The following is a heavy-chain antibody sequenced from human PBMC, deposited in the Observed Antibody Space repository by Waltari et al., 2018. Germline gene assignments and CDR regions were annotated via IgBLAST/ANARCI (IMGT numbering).Heavy chain of an antibody. CDR3: ARGWEADLVDY. Sequence: QVQLQQWGAGLLKPSETLSLTCAVYGGSFSGYYWSWIRQPPGKGLEWIGEINHRGSTNYNPSLKSRVTISVDTSKNQFSLKLSAVTAADTAVYYCARGWEADLVDYWGQGTLVTVSS. CDR1: GGSFSGYY. J-gene: IGHJ4*02. V-gene: IGHV4-34*01. D-gene: IGHD1-26*01. CDR2: INHRGST.